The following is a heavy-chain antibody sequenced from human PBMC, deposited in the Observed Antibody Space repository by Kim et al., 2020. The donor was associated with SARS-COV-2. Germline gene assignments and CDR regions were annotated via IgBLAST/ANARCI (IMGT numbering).Heavy chain of an antibody. D-gene: IGHD6-6*01. J-gene: IGHJ4*02. V-gene: IGHV3-11*06. Sequence: YAASVKGRFTISRDNAKNSLYLEMNSLRAEDSAMYYCARDSGHISSSDDYWGQGTLVTVSS. CDR3: ARDSGHISSSDDY.